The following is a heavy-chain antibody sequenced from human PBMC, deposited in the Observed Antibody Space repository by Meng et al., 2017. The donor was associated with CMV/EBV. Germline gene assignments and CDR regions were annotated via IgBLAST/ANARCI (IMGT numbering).Heavy chain of an antibody. V-gene: IGHV4-39*07. CDR2: TNHSGST. D-gene: IGHD3-3*01. CDR1: GGSVSSGSYY. Sequence: SETLSLTCTVSGGSVSSGSYYWSWIRQPPGKGLEWIGETNHSGSTNYNPSLKSRVTISVDTSKNQFSLKLSSVTAADTAVYYCARGSRLRFLEWLLYGRGYFDYWGQGTLVTVSS. J-gene: IGHJ4*02. CDR3: ARGSRLRFLEWLLYGRGYFDY.